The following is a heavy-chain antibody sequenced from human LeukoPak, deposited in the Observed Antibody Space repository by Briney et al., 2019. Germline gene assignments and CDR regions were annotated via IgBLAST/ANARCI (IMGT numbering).Heavy chain of an antibody. J-gene: IGHJ4*02. V-gene: IGHV3-23*01. CDR2: ISDSGAAT. D-gene: IGHD4-17*01. CDR1: GFSFSNYA. Sequence: PGGSLRLSCAASGFSFSNYAMSWVRQAPGKGLEWVSYISDSGAATYYADSVKGRFTISRDNSKNTLYLQLNSLGAEDTAVYYCAKIAPWGAVTTTDGFDYWGQGTLVTVSS. CDR3: AKIAPWGAVTTTDGFDY.